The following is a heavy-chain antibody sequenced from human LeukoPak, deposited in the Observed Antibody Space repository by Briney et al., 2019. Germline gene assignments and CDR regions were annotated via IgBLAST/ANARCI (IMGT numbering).Heavy chain of an antibody. V-gene: IGHV4-39*01. D-gene: IGHD3-3*01. J-gene: IGHJ4*02. CDR1: GGSISSSAYY. CDR3: ARNPSGKDFWSDFSYVSDY. Sequence: SETLSLTCTVSGGSISSSAYYWGWIRQPPGKGLEWIGTIYYSGITYYNPSLKSRVTISVDTSKNQFSLKLSSVTAADTAVFYCARNPSGKDFWSDFSYVSDYWGQGALVTVSS. CDR2: IYYSGIT.